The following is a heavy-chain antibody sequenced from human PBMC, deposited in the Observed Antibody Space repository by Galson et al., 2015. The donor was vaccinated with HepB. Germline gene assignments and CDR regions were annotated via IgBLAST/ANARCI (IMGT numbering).Heavy chain of an antibody. Sequence: LVKPTQTLTLTCTFSGFSLSTSGVGVGWIRQSPGKGLEWIGTIYRSGSTYHNPSLKSRLTVSSDTSKNQLSLKLSSVTAADTAIYYCAGGKVSPYDMLTPTIRYEHWGQGTLVAVSS. J-gene: IGHJ4*02. CDR2: IYRSGST. D-gene: IGHD3-9*01. V-gene: IGHV4-38-2*02. CDR3: AGGKVSPYDMLTPTIRYEH. CDR1: GFSLSTSGV.